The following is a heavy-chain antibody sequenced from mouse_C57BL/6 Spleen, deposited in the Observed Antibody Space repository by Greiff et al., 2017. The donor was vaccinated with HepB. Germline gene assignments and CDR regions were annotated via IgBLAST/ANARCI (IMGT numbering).Heavy chain of an antibody. V-gene: IGHV1-18*01. CDR3: ARYGYYHTSFAY. CDR2: INPNNGGT. J-gene: IGHJ3*01. CDR1: GYTFTDYN. Sequence: VQLKESGPELVKPGASVKIPCTASGYTFTDYNMDWVKQSHGKSLEWIGDINPNNGGTIYNQKFKGKATLTVDKSSSTAYMVLRSLTSEDTAVYYCARYGYYHTSFAYWGQGTLVTVSA. D-gene: IGHD2-3*01.